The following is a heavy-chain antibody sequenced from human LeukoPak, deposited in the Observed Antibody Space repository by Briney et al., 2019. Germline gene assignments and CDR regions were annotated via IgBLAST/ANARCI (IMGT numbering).Heavy chain of an antibody. CDR1: GGTMSTTVW. J-gene: IGHJ4*02. V-gene: IGHV4-4*02. CDR2: IYHTGIT. D-gene: IGHD3-16*01. Sequence: PSGTLSLTCTVSGGTMSTTVWWNWVRQSPGKGLEWIGEIYHTGITNYNPSLNSRVTISMDKPKSQFSLNLTAVTAADTAVYYCARHPGGENTQFDYWGQGTLVTVSS. CDR3: ARHPGGENTQFDY.